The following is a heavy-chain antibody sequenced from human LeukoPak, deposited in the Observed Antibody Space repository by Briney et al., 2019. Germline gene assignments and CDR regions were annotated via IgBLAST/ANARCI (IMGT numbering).Heavy chain of an antibody. V-gene: IGHV3-7*01. CDR1: GFTFTTYW. CDR2: IKQDGTEK. D-gene: IGHD5-24*01. CDR3: ARAAGEMATIRY. Sequence: AGGSLRLSCAASGFTFTTYWMSWVRQAPGKGLEWVANIKQDGTEKYYVDSVKGRFTISRGNAKNSLYLQMNSLRAEDTAVYYCARAAGEMATIRYWGQGTLVTVSS. J-gene: IGHJ4*02.